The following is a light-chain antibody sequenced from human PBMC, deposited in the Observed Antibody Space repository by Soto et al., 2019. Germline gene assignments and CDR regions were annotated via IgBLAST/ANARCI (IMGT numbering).Light chain of an antibody. V-gene: IGLV4-60*03. Sequence: QLVLTQASSASASPGSSVKLTCTLGSGHSSFIIAWHQLQPGKAPRYLMKLQNSGSYNMGSGVPDRFSGSSSGADRYLIISNLQSEDEADYYCETWDSHTRVFGGGTKLTVL. J-gene: IGLJ3*02. CDR1: SGHSSFI. CDR3: ETWDSHTRV. CDR2: LQNSGSY.